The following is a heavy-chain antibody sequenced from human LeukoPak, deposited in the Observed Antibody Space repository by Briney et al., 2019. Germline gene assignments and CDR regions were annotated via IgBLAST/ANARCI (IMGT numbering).Heavy chain of an antibody. J-gene: IGHJ4*02. CDR2: IKQDGSEK. CDR1: GFTFSSYW. Sequence: GGSLRLSCAASGFTFSSYWMSWVRQAPGKGLETVANIKQDGSEKYYVDSVKGRFTISRDNAKNSLYLQMNSLRAEDTAVYYCASSTGGYSGYVFGYWGQGTLVTVSS. CDR3: ASSTGGYSGYVFGY. D-gene: IGHD5-12*01. V-gene: IGHV3-7*01.